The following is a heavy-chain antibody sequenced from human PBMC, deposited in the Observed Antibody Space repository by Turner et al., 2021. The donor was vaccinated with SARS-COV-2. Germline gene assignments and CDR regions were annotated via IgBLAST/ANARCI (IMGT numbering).Heavy chain of an antibody. Sequence: EVQLVESGGGLVQPGGSLILSWAASGFTFSSYWMSWVRQAPGKGLEWVANIKQDGSEKYYVDSVKGRFTISRDNAKNSLYLQMNSLRAEDTAVYYCARLHTSSWYFDYWGQGTLVTVSS. CDR2: IKQDGSEK. J-gene: IGHJ4*02. V-gene: IGHV3-7*03. D-gene: IGHD6-13*01. CDR1: GFTFSSYW. CDR3: ARLHTSSWYFDY.